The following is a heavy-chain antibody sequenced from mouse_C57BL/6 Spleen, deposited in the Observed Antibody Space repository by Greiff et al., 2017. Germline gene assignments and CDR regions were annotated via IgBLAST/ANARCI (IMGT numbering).Heavy chain of an antibody. CDR2: ILPGSGST. CDR1: GYTFTGYW. Sequence: QVQLQQSGAELMKPGASVKLSCKASGYTFTGYWIEWVKQRPGHGLEWIGEILPGSGSTNYNEKFKGKATFTADTSSNTAYMQLSSLTTEASAIYYGARHYYGSSFAWFGYWGQGTLVTVSA. D-gene: IGHD1-1*01. J-gene: IGHJ3*01. V-gene: IGHV1-9*01. CDR3: ARHYYGSSFAWFGY.